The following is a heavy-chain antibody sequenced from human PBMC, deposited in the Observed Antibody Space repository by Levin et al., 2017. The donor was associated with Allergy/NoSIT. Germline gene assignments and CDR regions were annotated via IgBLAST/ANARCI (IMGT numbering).Heavy chain of an antibody. D-gene: IGHD3-22*01. V-gene: IGHV4-4*02. J-gene: IGHJ4*02. CDR2: IYHSGST. CDR1: GGSISSSNW. Sequence: SETLSLTCAVSGGSISSSNWWSWVRQPPGKGLEWIGEIYHSGSTNYNPSLKSRVTISVDKSKNQFSLKLSSVTAADTAVYYCARVGKYYYDSSGYRGGISFGYWGQGTLVTVSS. CDR3: ARVGKYYYDSSGYRGGISFGY.